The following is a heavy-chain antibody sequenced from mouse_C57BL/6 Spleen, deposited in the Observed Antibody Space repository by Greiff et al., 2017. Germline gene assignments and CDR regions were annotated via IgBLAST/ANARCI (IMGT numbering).Heavy chain of an antibody. J-gene: IGHJ2*01. CDR3: ARFYDSTLYFDY. V-gene: IGHV1-72*01. CDR2: IDPNSGGT. CDR1: GYTFTSYW. D-gene: IGHD2-3*01. Sequence: QVHVKQPGAELVKPGASVKLSCKASGYTFTSYWMHWVKQRPGRGLEWIGRIDPNSGGTKYNEKFKSKATLTVDKPSSTAYMQLSSLTSEVSAVYYCARFYDSTLYFDYWGQGTTLTVSS.